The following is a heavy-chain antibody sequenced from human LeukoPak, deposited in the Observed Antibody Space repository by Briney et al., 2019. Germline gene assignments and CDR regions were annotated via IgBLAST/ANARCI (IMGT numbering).Heavy chain of an antibody. CDR3: ARIGPRYYFDY. CDR2: ISYDGSNK. J-gene: IGHJ4*02. CDR1: GFTFSSYA. Sequence: GGSLRLSCAASGFTFSSYAMHWVRQAPGKGLEWVAVISYDGSNKYYADSVKGRFTISRDNSKNTLYLQMNSLRAEDTAVYYCARIGPRYYFDYWGQGTLVTVSS. V-gene: IGHV3-30*01.